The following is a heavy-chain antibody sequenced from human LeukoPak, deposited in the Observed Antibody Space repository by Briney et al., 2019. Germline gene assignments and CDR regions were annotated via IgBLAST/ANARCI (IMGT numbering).Heavy chain of an antibody. CDR1: GYTFTSYY. CDR2: INPSVGST. J-gene: IGHJ4*02. V-gene: IGHV1-46*01. CDR3: ARSNNYYESSGYYAKTRRDFDY. Sequence: ASVKVSCKASGYTFTSYYMHWVRQAPGQGLEWMGIINPSVGSTTYAQKFQGRVTITRATSTSTVYMELSSLRSEDTAVYYCARSNNYYESSGYYAKTRRDFDYWGQGNLVTVSS. D-gene: IGHD3-22*01.